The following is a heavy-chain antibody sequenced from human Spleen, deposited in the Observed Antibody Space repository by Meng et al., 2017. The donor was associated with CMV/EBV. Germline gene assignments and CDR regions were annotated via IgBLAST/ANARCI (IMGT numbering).Heavy chain of an antibody. Sequence: ETLSLTCAASGFTFSSYAMSWVRQAPGKGLEWVSAISGSGGSTYYADSVKGRFTISRDNSKNTLYLQMNSLRAEDTAVYYCAKSGVVVPAAIDAFDIWGQGTMVTVSS. V-gene: IGHV3-23*01. D-gene: IGHD2-2*01. CDR1: GFTFSSYA. CDR3: AKSGVVVPAAIDAFDI. CDR2: ISGSGGST. J-gene: IGHJ3*02.